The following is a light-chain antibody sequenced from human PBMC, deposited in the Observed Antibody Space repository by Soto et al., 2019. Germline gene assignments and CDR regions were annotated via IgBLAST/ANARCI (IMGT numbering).Light chain of an antibody. CDR3: QTWGTGIVV. V-gene: IGLV4-69*01. Sequence: QPMLTQSPSASASLGASVKVTCTLSSGHSNYAIAWHQQQPEKGPRYLMKLNSDGSHTKGDGIPDRFSGSSSGAERYLTISSLQSDDEADYYCQTWGTGIVVFGGGTKLTVL. CDR1: SGHSNYA. J-gene: IGLJ2*01. CDR2: LNSDGSH.